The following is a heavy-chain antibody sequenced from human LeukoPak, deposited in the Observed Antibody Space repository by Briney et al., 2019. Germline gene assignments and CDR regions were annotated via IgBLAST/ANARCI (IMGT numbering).Heavy chain of an antibody. Sequence: ASVKVSCKASGYTFSGHYIHWVRQAPGQGLEWVGWINPNIGGTKYAKKFQGRVTMTRDTSIMTASMELSSLRSDDTAVYFCAREAIIAGEDGFEMCGQRTMVTVSS. D-gene: IGHD3-10*01. J-gene: IGHJ3*02. V-gene: IGHV1-2*02. CDR2: INPNIGGT. CDR3: AREAIIAGEDGFEM. CDR1: GYTFSGHY.